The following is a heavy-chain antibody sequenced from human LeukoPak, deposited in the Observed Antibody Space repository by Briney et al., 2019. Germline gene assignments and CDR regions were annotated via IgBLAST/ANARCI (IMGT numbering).Heavy chain of an antibody. J-gene: IGHJ4*02. Sequence: GGSLRLSCAASGFTFSNAWMNWVRQPTGKGLEWLSFIGPAGDTYYSDSVKGRFTISRDSAKNFLYLQMNSLRAEDTAVYYCARGSNRWYDWDYWGQGTLVTVSS. V-gene: IGHV3-13*01. CDR3: ARGSNRWYDWDY. CDR2: IGPAGDT. D-gene: IGHD2-15*01. CDR1: GFTFSNAW.